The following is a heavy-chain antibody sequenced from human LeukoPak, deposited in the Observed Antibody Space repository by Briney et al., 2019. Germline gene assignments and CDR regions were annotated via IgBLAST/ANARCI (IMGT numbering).Heavy chain of an antibody. CDR3: AGVNEAYCGGDCFYFDY. D-gene: IGHD2-21*01. Sequence: SETLSLTCAVYGGSFSGYYWSWIRQPPGKGLEWIGEINHSGSTNYNPSLKSRVTMSVDTSKNQFSLKLSSVTAADTAVYYCAGVNEAYCGGDCFYFDYWGQGTLVTVSS. J-gene: IGHJ4*02. V-gene: IGHV4-34*01. CDR1: GGSFSGYY. CDR2: INHSGST.